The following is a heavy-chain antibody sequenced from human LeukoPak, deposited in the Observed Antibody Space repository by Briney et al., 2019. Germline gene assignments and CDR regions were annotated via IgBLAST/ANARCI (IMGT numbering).Heavy chain of an antibody. CDR1: GYTFTSYG. Sequence: ASVKVSCKASGYTFTSYGISWVRQAPGQGLEGMGWISAYNGNTNYAQKLQGRVTMTTDTSTSTAYMELRSLRSDDTAVYYCARDGEDIVVVPAAIQFDYWGQGTLVTVSS. CDR2: ISAYNGNT. J-gene: IGHJ4*02. CDR3: ARDGEDIVVVPAAIQFDY. D-gene: IGHD2-2*01. V-gene: IGHV1-18*01.